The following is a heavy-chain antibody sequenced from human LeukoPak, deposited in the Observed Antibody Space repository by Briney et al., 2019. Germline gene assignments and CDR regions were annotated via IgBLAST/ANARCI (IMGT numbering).Heavy chain of an antibody. J-gene: IGHJ6*02. D-gene: IGHD3-16*01. CDR3: ATLSYVWEPRNYYYYGMDV. V-gene: IGHV1-24*01. CDR1: GYTLTELS. CDR2: FDPEDGER. Sequence: ASVKVSCKVSGYTLTELSMHWVRQAPGKGLEWMGGFDPEDGERIYAQKFQGRVTMTEDTSTDTAYMELSSLRSEDTAVYYCATLSYVWEPRNYYYYGMDVWGQGTTVTVSS.